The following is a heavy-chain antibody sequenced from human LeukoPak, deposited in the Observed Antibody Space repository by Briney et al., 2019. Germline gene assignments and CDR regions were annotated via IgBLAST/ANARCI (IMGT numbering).Heavy chain of an antibody. V-gene: IGHV3-48*03. CDR1: GFSFSSYE. CDR2: ISSSGSTI. Sequence: AGSLRLSCAASGFSFSSYEMNWVRQAPGKGPEWISYISSSGSTIYYADSVKGPFTISRDNATNSLYLQITSLTAKDTAVYQCTRPHTGYYYGIDVWGKGTTVTASS. D-gene: IGHD4-17*01. CDR3: TRPHTGYYYGIDV. J-gene: IGHJ6*04.